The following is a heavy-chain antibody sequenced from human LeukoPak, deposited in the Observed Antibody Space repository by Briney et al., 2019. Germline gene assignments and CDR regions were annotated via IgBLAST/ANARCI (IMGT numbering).Heavy chain of an antibody. Sequence: SETLSLTCTVSGGSISSGGYYWSWIRQPPRKGLEWIGYIYHSGSTYYSPSLKSRVTISVDRSKNQFSLKLSSVTAADTAVYYCASLVPAAMGHDYWGQGTLVTVSS. CDR2: IYHSGST. CDR3: ASLVPAAMGHDY. J-gene: IGHJ4*02. D-gene: IGHD2-2*01. V-gene: IGHV4-30-2*01. CDR1: GGSISSGGYY.